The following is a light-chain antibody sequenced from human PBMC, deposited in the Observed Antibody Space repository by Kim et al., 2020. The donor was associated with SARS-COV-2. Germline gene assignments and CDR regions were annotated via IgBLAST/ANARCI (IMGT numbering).Light chain of an antibody. CDR1: KLGDKY. CDR3: QAWDSSTAV. CDR2: QDS. V-gene: IGLV3-1*01. J-gene: IGLJ1*01. Sequence: SGAPGQTASITCSGDKLGDKYACWYQQKPGQSPVLVIYQDSKRPSGIPERFSGSNSGNTATLTISGTQAMDEADYYCQAWDSSTAVFGTGTKVTVL.